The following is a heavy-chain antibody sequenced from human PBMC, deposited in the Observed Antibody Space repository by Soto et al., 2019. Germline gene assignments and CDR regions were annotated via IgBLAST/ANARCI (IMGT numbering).Heavy chain of an antibody. J-gene: IGHJ5*02. CDR1: GFTFRTYS. CDR3: ARDSPYGPRDWFDP. CDR2: ISGSTTMI. D-gene: IGHD4-17*01. V-gene: IGHV3-48*01. Sequence: GSLRLSCAASGFTFRTYSMNWVRQAPGKGLEWISYISGSTTMIYYADSVKGRFAISRDNAKNSLYLQMSSLRGEDTAVYYCARDSPYGPRDWFDPWGPGTLVTVST.